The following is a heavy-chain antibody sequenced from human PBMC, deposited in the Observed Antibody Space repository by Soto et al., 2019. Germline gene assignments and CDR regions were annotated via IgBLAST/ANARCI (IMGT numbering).Heavy chain of an antibody. D-gene: IGHD6-19*01. CDR1: GFSFGTFV. J-gene: IGHJ4*02. CDR3: AKNGQWLATPPEA. Sequence: PGGSLRLSCAASGFSFGTFVMTWFRQAPGGGLEWVASITDSGYTASYAETVEGRFTVSRDKSKNKLHLQMNDLRAEDTATYYCAKNGQWLATPPEAWGQGTLVTVSS. CDR2: ITDSGYTA. V-gene: IGHV3-23*01.